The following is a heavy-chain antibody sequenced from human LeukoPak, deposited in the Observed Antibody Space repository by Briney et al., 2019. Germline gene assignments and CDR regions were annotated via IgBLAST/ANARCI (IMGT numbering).Heavy chain of an antibody. CDR1: GFTFSDYY. D-gene: IGHD3-9*01. V-gene: IGHV3-11*01. J-gene: IGHJ4*02. Sequence: GGSLRLSCAASGFTFSDYYMSWIRQAPGKGLEWVSYISSSGSTIYYADSVKGRFTISRDNAKNSLYLQMNSLRAEDTAVYYCAKDLRYFDWGSFDYWGQGTLVTVSS. CDR2: ISSSGSTI. CDR3: AKDLRYFDWGSFDY.